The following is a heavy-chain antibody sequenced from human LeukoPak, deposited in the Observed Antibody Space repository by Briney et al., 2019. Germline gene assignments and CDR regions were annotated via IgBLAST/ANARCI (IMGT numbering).Heavy chain of an antibody. CDR2: MNPNSGNT. Sequence: ASVKVSCKAPGYTFTSYDINWVRQATGQGLEWMGWMNPNSGNTGYAQKFQGRVTITRNTSISTAYMELSSLRSEDTAVYYCAREDGYSYGWILWGQGTLVTVSS. D-gene: IGHD5-18*01. CDR1: GYTFTSYD. CDR3: AREDGYSYGWIL. V-gene: IGHV1-8*03. J-gene: IGHJ4*02.